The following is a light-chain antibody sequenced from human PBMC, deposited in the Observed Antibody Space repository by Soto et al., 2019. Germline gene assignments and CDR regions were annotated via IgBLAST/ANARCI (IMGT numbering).Light chain of an antibody. V-gene: IGKV3-11*01. CDR2: DAS. CDR3: QQRSTWPPFS. Sequence: EIVLTQSPATLSSSLGERATLSCRASQSIGSYLAWYQHKLGQPPRLLIYDASNRATGIPVRFSGSGSGTDFILTTSSLEPEDFAVSYCQQRSTWPPFSFGPGTKVDIK. CDR1: QSIGSY. J-gene: IGKJ3*01.